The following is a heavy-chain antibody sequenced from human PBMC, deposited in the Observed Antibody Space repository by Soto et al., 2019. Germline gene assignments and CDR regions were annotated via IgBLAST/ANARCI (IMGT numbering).Heavy chain of an antibody. J-gene: IGHJ6*02. CDR1: GFTFSSYW. V-gene: IGHV3-74*01. CDR3: ARARIFGVVDPYYYGMDV. CDR2: INSDGSTT. D-gene: IGHD3-3*01. Sequence: PGESLKISCAAPGFTFSSYWMHWVRQAPGKGLVWVSRINSDGSTTNYADSVKGRFTVSRDNAKNTLSLQMNSLRVEDTAVYFCARARIFGVVDPYYYGMDVWGPGTTVTVSS.